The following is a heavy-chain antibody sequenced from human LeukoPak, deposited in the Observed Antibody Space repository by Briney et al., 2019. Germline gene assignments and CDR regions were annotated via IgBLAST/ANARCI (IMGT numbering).Heavy chain of an antibody. CDR3: AKYSGWFDP. V-gene: IGHV4-59*01. J-gene: IGHJ5*02. Sequence: PSETLSLTCTVSGGSISSYYWSWIRQPPGKGLEWIGYIYYSGSTNYNPSLKSRVTISVDTSKDQFSLKLSSVTAADTAVYYCAKYSGWFDPWGQGTLVTVSS. D-gene: IGHD5-12*01. CDR2: IYYSGST. CDR1: GGSISSYY.